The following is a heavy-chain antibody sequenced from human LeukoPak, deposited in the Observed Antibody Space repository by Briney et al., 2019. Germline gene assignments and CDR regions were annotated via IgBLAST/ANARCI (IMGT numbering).Heavy chain of an antibody. CDR2: ISWNSGSI. CDR1: GFTFDDYA. J-gene: IGHJ1*01. D-gene: IGHD2-8*02. CDR3: AKDTGFDLVAQFQH. V-gene: IGHV3-9*01. Sequence: PGGSLRLSCAASGFTFDDYAMHWVRQAPGKGLEWVSGISWNSGSIGYADSVKGRFTISRDNAKNFLYLQMNSLRAEDTALYYCAKDTGFDLVAQFQHWGQGTLVTVSS.